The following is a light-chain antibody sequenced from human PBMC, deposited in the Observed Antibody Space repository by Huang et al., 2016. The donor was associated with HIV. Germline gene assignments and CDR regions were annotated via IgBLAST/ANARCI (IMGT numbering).Light chain of an antibody. CDR2: VAS. J-gene: IGKJ2*01. CDR1: QSVNSN. Sequence: EIVMTQSPATVSVSPEARATLSCRASQSVNSNLAWYQQKPGQAPRILIYVASTRASGIPARFSGSGSGTEFTLTISSLQSEDFAVYYCQQYNDWPPMYTFGQGTKLEIK. V-gene: IGKV3-15*01. CDR3: QQYNDWPPMYT.